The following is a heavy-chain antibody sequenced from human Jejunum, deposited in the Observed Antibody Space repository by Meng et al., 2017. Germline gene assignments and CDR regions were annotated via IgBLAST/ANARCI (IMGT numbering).Heavy chain of an antibody. CDR2: IYYSGST. D-gene: IGHD6-19*01. V-gene: IGHV4-39*07. J-gene: IGHJ4*02. CDR1: GGSISSSSYY. Sequence: GSLRLSCTVSGGSISSSSYYWGWIRQPPGKGLEWIGSIYYSGSTYYNPSLKRRVTISVDTSKNQFSLKLSSVTAADTAVYYCAREDGSGWSRDLYYFDYWGQGQWSPSPQ. CDR3: AREDGSGWSRDLYYFDY.